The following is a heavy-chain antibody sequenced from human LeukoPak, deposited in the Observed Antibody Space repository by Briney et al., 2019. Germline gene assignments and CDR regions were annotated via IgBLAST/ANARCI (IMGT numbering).Heavy chain of an antibody. CDR2: ISAYNGNT. J-gene: IGHJ4*02. Sequence: GASVKDSCKASGYTFTSYVISGVRQAPGQGLEWMGWISAYNGNTNYAQKLQGRVTMTTDTSTSTAYMELRSLRSDDTAVYYCARMGYYDSSGYPFDYWGQGTLVTVSS. V-gene: IGHV1-18*01. CDR1: GYTFTSYV. CDR3: ARMGYYDSSGYPFDY. D-gene: IGHD3-22*01.